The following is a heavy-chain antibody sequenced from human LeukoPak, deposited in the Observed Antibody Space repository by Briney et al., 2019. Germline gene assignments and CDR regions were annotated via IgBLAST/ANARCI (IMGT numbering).Heavy chain of an antibody. Sequence: SXXVSCKASGGTFSSYAISWVRQAPGQGLEWMGGIIPIFGTANYAQKFQGRVTITADESTSTAYMELSSLRSEDTAVYYCARVNEYYYYMDVWGKGTTVTVSS. CDR3: ARVNEYYYYMDV. CDR1: GGTFSSYA. V-gene: IGHV1-69*13. J-gene: IGHJ6*03. CDR2: IIPIFGTA.